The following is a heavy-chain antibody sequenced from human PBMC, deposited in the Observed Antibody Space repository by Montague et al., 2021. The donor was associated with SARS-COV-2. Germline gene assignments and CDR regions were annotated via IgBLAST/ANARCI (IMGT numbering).Heavy chain of an antibody. CDR3: ARLGDGVVPSPILGVGPYYSYYYMDV. D-gene: IGHD3-10*01. V-gene: IGHV4-34*01. CDR2: IHHSGST. Sequence: SETLSLTCAVHGGSFSTYSWNWIRQPPGKGLEWIGEIHHSGSTNYNPSLKSRVTISADTSRNQFSLNLTSVAAADTAVYYWARLGDGVVPSPILGVGPYYSYYYMDVWGKGTTVTVSS. CDR1: GGSFSTYS. J-gene: IGHJ6*03.